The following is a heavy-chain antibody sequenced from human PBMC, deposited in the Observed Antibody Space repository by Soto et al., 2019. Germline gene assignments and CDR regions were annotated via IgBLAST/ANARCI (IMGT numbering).Heavy chain of an antibody. D-gene: IGHD2-15*01. CDR3: ARVNPLGYCSGGSCYPTYYFDY. CDR1: GGSMSSEGYY. Sequence: PSETLSLTCTVSGGSMSSEGYYWGWIRQHPGKGLEWIGYIYYSGSTYYNPSLKSRVTISVDTSKNQFSLKLSSVTAADTAVYYCARVNPLGYCSGGSCYPTYYFDYWGQGTLVTVSS. V-gene: IGHV4-31*03. CDR2: IYYSGST. J-gene: IGHJ4*02.